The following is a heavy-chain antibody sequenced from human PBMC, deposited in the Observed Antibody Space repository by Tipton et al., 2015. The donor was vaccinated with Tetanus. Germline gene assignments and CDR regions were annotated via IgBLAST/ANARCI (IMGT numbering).Heavy chain of an antibody. V-gene: IGHV1-2*02. D-gene: IGHD3-16*01. CDR2: INPNSGGT. CDR3: ARGVGDDYVWGSTLDFDY. J-gene: IGHJ4*02. CDR1: GYTFTGYY. Sequence: QLVQSGADVKKPGASVKVSCKASGYTFTGYYMHWVRQAPGQGLEWMGWINPNSGGTNYAQNFQGRVTMTRDTSISTAYMELSRLRSDDTAVYYCARGVGDDYVWGSTLDFDYWGQGTLVTVSS.